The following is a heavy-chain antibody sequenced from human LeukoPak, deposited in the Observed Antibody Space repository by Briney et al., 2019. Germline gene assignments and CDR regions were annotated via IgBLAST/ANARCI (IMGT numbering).Heavy chain of an antibody. CDR1: GDSVSSNSAA. Sequence: SQTLSLTCALSGDSVSSNSAAWNWIRQSPSRGLEWLVRTYYRSKWYNDYAVSVKSRITINPDTSKNQFSLQLNSVTPEDTAVYYCAREPDSSGWFLPLDYWGQGTLVTVSS. D-gene: IGHD6-19*01. V-gene: IGHV6-1*01. CDR2: TYYRSKWYN. CDR3: AREPDSSGWFLPLDY. J-gene: IGHJ4*02.